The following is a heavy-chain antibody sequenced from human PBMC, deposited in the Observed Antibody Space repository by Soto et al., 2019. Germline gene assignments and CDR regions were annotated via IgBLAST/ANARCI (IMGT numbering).Heavy chain of an antibody. J-gene: IGHJ5*02. Sequence: QLQLQESGSGLVKPSQTLSLTCAVSGGSISSGGYSWSWIRQPPGKGLEWIGYIYHSGSTYYNPSLMTRVTISVDRSKNQFSPKMSSVAAADTAVYYCARVPRHFWSGYCSWFDPWGQGTLVTVSS. CDR3: ARVPRHFWSGYCSWFDP. V-gene: IGHV4-30-2*01. D-gene: IGHD3-3*02. CDR1: GGSISSGGYS. CDR2: IYHSGST.